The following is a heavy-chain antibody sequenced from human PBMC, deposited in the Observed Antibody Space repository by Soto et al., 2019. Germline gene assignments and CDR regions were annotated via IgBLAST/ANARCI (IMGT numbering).Heavy chain of an antibody. D-gene: IGHD6-13*01. Sequence: QVQLVESGGGVVQPGRSVRLSCAASGFTFSSYGMHWVRQAPGKGLEWVAVISYDGSNKYYADSVKGRFTISRDNSKNTMYLQMNSLRAEDTAVYYCAKDLSGGYYYYNGMDVWGQGTTVNVSS. CDR3: AKDLSGGYYYYNGMDV. CDR1: GFTFSSYG. CDR2: ISYDGSNK. V-gene: IGHV3-30*18. J-gene: IGHJ6*02.